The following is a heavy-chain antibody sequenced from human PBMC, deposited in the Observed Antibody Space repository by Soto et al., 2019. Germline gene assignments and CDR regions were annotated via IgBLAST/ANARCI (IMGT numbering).Heavy chain of an antibody. CDR2: ISWNSGSI. V-gene: IGHV3-9*01. Sequence: EVELVESGGGLVHPGRSLRLSCAASGFTFDDYAMHWVRQAPGKGLEWVSGISWNSGSIGYADSVKGRFTISRDNAKNSLYLQMNSLRAEDTALYYCAKASSWYGYYFDYWGQGTLVTVSS. J-gene: IGHJ4*02. D-gene: IGHD6-13*01. CDR3: AKASSWYGYYFDY. CDR1: GFTFDDYA.